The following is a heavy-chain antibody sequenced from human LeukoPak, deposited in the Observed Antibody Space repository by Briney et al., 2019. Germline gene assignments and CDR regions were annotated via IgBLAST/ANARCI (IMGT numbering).Heavy chain of an antibody. D-gene: IGHD3-3*01. V-gene: IGHV3-7*01. J-gene: IGHJ2*01. CDR1: GFTFSSYE. CDR2: IKEHGSER. CDR3: ARVGESYDLLSGYQNSYFDL. Sequence: GGPLRLSCAASGFTFSSYEMNWVGQAPGKGLEWVASIKEHGSERYYVDPVKGRFTISRDNAKTSLYLQMNSLRAEDTAVYFCARVGESYDLLSGYQNSYFDLWGRGTPVTVSS.